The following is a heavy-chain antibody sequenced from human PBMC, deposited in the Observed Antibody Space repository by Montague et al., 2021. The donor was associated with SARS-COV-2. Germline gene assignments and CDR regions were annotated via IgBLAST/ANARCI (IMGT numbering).Heavy chain of an antibody. Sequence: SETLSLTCTVSGGSISSYYWSWIRQPPGKGLEWIGYIYYSGSTNYNPSLKSRVTISVDTSKNQFSLTLSSVTAADTAVYYCTSDSRTSVWGYRYHGLDVWGQGTTVIVSS. V-gene: IGHV4-59*01. CDR1: GGSISSYY. CDR3: TSDSRTSVWGYRYHGLDV. J-gene: IGHJ6*02. CDR2: IYYSGST. D-gene: IGHD2-2*01.